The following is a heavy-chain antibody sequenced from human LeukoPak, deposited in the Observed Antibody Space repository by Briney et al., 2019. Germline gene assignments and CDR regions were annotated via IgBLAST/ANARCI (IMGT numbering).Heavy chain of an antibody. J-gene: IGHJ4*02. CDR3: AKDRSYYDSSGYYDY. V-gene: IGHV3-23*01. D-gene: IGHD3-22*01. CDR1: GFTFSSYA. CDR2: ISGSGGST. Sequence: GGSLRLSCAASGFTFSSYAMSWVRQAPGKGLPWVSAISGSGGSTYYADSAKGRFTISRDNSKSTLYLQMNSLRAEDTAVYYCAKDRSYYDSSGYYDYWGQGTLVTVSS.